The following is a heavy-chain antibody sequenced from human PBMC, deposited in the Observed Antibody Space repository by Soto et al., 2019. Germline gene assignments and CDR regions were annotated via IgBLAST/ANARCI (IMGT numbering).Heavy chain of an antibody. CDR2: IKQDESDK. CDR3: AAYCYTMTCTHFHGYS. D-gene: IGHD3-16*02. V-gene: IGHV3-7*03. Sequence: GSLRLSCAASGFTFSSYAMSWVRQAPGKGLEWVANIKQDESDKYYVDSVKGRFTISRDNAKNALYLQMNSLRVEDTAVYYCAAYCYTMTCTHFHGYSWGQGTQVTVSS. CDR1: GFTFSSYA. J-gene: IGHJ5*02.